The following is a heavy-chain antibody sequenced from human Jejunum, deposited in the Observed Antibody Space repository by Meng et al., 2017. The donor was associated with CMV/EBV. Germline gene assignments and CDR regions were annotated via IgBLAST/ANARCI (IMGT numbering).Heavy chain of an antibody. CDR2: MYFSGIA. V-gene: IGHV4-39*07. J-gene: IGHJ4*02. CDR3: ARDLTNKWFYY. CDR1: GAPSSSGRNS. D-gene: IGHD1-26*01. Sequence: QKQPEESRPGPVKPAATPSLPSSASGAPSSSGRNSWAWFRQPPGKRLEWIGSMYFSGIADYNPSLKSRVTISLHATQKQFSLRLTSVTAADSAVYFCARDLTNKWFYYWGQGTLVTVSS.